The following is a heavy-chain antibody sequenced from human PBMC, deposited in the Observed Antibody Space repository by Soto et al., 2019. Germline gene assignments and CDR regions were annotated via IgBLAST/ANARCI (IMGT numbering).Heavy chain of an antibody. CDR2: ISYDGSNK. Sequence: GGSLRLSCAASGFPFSSYGMHWVRQAPGKGLEWVAVISYDGSNKYYADSVKGRVTITRDMSTSTAYMELSSLRSEDTAVYYCAAGEVVPVPHYYMDVWGKGTTVTVSS. CDR1: GFPFSSYG. CDR3: AAGEVVPVPHYYMDV. D-gene: IGHD2-2*01. V-gene: IGHV3-30*03. J-gene: IGHJ6*03.